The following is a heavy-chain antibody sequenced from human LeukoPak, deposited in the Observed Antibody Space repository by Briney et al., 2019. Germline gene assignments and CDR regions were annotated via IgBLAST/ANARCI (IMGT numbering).Heavy chain of an antibody. J-gene: IGHJ4*02. V-gene: IGHV3-30-3*01. Sequence: GSLKLSCAASGFAFSSYAMHWVRPAPGKGMEGGAVISYDGSNKYYADSVKGRFTISRDNSKNTLYLQMNSLRAEDTAVYYCARASYDFWSGYSYFDYWGQGTPVTVSS. CDR1: GFAFSSYA. CDR2: ISYDGSNK. D-gene: IGHD3-3*01. CDR3: ARASYDFWSGYSYFDY.